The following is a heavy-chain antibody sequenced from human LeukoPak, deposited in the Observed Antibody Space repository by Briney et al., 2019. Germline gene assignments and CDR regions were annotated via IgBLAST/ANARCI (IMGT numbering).Heavy chain of an antibody. CDR1: GFTFSSYW. CDR2: IKQDGSEK. CDR3: ARERSPYSSSSRNYYYYMDV. J-gene: IGHJ6*03. Sequence: GGSLRLSCAASGFTFSSYWMSWVRQAPGKGLEWVANIKQDGSEKYYVDSVKGRFTISRDNAKNSLYLQMNSLRAEDTAVYYCARERSPYSSSSRNYYYYMDVWGKGTTVTVYS. V-gene: IGHV3-7*01. D-gene: IGHD6-6*01.